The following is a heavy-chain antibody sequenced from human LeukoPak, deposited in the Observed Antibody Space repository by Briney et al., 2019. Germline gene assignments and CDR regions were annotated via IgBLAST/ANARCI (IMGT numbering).Heavy chain of an antibody. D-gene: IGHD3/OR15-3a*01. CDR2: ISWNSGSI. CDR3: ARLDQIDGRNDAFDI. V-gene: IGHV3-9*01. Sequence: SGGSLRLSCAASGFTFDDYAMHWVRQAPGKGLEWVSGISWNSGSIGYADSVKGRFTISRDNAKNSLYLQMNSLRTEDTAVYYCARLDQIDGRNDAFDIGGQGTVVTVSS. CDR1: GFTFDDYA. J-gene: IGHJ3*02.